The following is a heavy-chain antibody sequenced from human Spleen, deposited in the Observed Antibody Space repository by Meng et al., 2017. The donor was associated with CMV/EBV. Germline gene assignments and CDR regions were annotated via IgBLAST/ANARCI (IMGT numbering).Heavy chain of an antibody. CDR3: AKDSGYRIVGATGFDY. Sequence: GESLKISCAASEFTFSSYAMSWVRQAPGKGLEWVSGISSSGGSTYYADSVKGRFTISRDNSKNTLYLQMNSLRAEDTAAYYCAKDSGYRIVGATGFDYWGQGTLVTVSS. J-gene: IGHJ4*02. CDR2: ISSSGGST. CDR1: EFTFSSYA. D-gene: IGHD1-26*01. V-gene: IGHV3-23*01.